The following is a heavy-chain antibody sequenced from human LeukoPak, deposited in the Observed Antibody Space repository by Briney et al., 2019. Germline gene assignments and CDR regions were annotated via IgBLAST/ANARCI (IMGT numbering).Heavy chain of an antibody. CDR1: GGTFSSYA. Sequence: ASVKVSCKASGGTFSSYAISWVRQAPGQGLEWMGGIIPIFGTANYAQKFQGRVTITADESTSTAYMELSRLRSDDTAVYYCARDYYGSGSSIDYWGQGTLVTVSS. D-gene: IGHD3-10*01. J-gene: IGHJ4*02. CDR2: IIPIFGTA. CDR3: ARDYYGSGSSIDY. V-gene: IGHV1-69*01.